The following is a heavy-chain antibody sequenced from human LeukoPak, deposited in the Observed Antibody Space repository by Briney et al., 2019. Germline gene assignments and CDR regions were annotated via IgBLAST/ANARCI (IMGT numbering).Heavy chain of an antibody. J-gene: IGHJ4*02. CDR2: IYTSGST. CDR1: GGSISSGSYY. D-gene: IGHD3-22*01. CDR3: ARAYYYDSRLFDY. Sequence: SSQTLSLTCTVSGGSISSGSYYWSWIRQPAGKGLEWIGRIYTSGSTNYNPSLKRRVTISVDTSKNQFSLKLSSVTAADTAAYYCARAYYYDSRLFDYWGQGTLVTVSS. V-gene: IGHV4-61*02.